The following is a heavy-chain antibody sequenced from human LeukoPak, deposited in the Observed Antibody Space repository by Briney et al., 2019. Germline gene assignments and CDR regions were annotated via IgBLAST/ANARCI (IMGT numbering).Heavy chain of an antibody. CDR3: ARDTNIPESETFHY. Sequence: ASVKVSCKASGYTFSDFYIHWVRQAPGQGAEWMGRANPNIGSTNTAQKFQGGLTMTRDTSISTAYMELSSLRSDDTAVYYCARDTNIPESETFHYWGQGTLVTVSS. J-gene: IGHJ4*02. CDR2: ANPNIGST. D-gene: IGHD2-2*02. CDR1: GYTFSDFY. V-gene: IGHV1-2*06.